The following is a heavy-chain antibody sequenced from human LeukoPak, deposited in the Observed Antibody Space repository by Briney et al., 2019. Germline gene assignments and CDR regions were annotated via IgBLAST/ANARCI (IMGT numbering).Heavy chain of an antibody. CDR2: IHTSGST. CDR1: GDSISNYY. V-gene: IGHV4-4*09. J-gene: IGHJ5*02. D-gene: IGHD3-10*01. CDR3: ARIKSVVRGFDP. Sequence: SETLSLTCTVSGDSISNYYWSWIRQPPGKGLEWIGYIHTSGSTNSNLSLKSRVTISVDTSKNQFSLKLSSVTAADTAVYYCARIKSVVRGFDPWGQGTLVTVSS.